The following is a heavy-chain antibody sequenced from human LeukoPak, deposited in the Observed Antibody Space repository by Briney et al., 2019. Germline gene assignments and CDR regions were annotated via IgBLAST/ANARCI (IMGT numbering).Heavy chain of an antibody. J-gene: IGHJ4*02. CDR3: AIYYDSSGSIDH. Sequence: GGSLRLSCAASGFIFSDYYMTWIRQTPGKGLEWLSYISDSGSTINYADSVKGRLTVSRDNAKKSLFLQMNSLRAEDTAVYYCAIYYDSSGSIDHWGQGTLVTVSS. V-gene: IGHV3-11*01. D-gene: IGHD3-22*01. CDR2: ISDSGSTI. CDR1: GFIFSDYY.